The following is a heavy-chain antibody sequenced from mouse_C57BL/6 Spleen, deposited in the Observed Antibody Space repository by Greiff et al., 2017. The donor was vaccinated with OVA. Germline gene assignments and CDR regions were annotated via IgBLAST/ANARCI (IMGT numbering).Heavy chain of an antibody. J-gene: IGHJ2*01. CDR1: GFTFSSYA. V-gene: IGHV5-4*01. CDR3: AREDNSNYFDY. D-gene: IGHD2-5*01. CDR2: ISDGGSYT. Sequence: EVKVEESGGGLVKPGGSLKLSCAASGFTFSSYAMSWVRQTPEKRLEWVATISDGGSYTYYPDNVKGRFTISRDNAKNNLYLQMSHLKSEDTAMYYCAREDNSNYFDYWGQGTTLTVSS.